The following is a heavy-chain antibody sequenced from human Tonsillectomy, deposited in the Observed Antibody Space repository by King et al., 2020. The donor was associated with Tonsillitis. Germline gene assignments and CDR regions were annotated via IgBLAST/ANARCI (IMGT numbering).Heavy chain of an antibody. CDR3: AREDDILTGYSYYFDY. D-gene: IGHD3-9*01. CDR2: IYASGTT. CDR1: GGSISSGSYY. V-gene: IGHV4-61*02. J-gene: IGHJ4*02. Sequence: VQLQESGPGLVKPSQTLSLTCTVSGGSISSGSYYWSWIRQPAGKGLGWIGRIYASGTTNYNPSPNSRVTMSVDTSKKQSSLRLSSVTAADTAVYYCAREDDILTGYSYYFDYWGQGTLVTVSS.